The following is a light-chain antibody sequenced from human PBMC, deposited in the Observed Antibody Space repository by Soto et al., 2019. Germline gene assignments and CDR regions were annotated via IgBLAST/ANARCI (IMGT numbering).Light chain of an antibody. CDR2: YTS. V-gene: IGKV3-15*01. CDR1: QRVSSD. J-gene: IGKJ1*01. Sequence: EIVMTQSPATLSVSPCESATLSFRASQRVSSDLAWYQQKPGQSPRLLIYYTSTRATGFPARFSGGGSGTEFTLTISSLQSENFAVYYCQQYNNWPRTFGQGTKVDI. CDR3: QQYNNWPRT.